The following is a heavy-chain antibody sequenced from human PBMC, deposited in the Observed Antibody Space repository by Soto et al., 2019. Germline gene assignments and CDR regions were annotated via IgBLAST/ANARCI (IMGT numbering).Heavy chain of an antibody. D-gene: IGHD1-20*01. CDR1: GFTLRSYA. CDR2: ISANDVGT. V-gene: IGHV3-23*01. CDR3: AKAKNDYNWDNRPPFDY. J-gene: IGHJ4*02. Sequence: LRLSCEASGFTLRSYAMTWIRQAPGKGLEWVSLISANDVGTYYAESVKTRFTISTDQSRNTVYLQMDSLRADDTAIYYCAKAKNDYNWDNRPPFDYWGQGTLVTVSS.